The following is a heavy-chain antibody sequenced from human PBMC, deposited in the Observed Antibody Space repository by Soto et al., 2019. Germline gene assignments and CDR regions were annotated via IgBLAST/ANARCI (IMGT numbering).Heavy chain of an antibody. V-gene: IGHV4-59*08. J-gene: IGHJ4*02. CDR3: ASHSGVAALGGLDH. CDR1: GGSFTSDY. CDR2: IYYNGTT. D-gene: IGHD2-8*01. Sequence: QVQLQESGPGLVKPSETLSLTCTVSGGSFTSDYWSWIRQPPGKGLQWIGYIYYNGTTNYNPSLKSRLTISQGTAKGQISLELTSLTAADTAVYYCASHSGVAALGGLDHWGQGTLVTVSS.